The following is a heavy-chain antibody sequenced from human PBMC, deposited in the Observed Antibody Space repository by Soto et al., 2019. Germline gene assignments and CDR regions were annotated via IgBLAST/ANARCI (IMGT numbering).Heavy chain of an antibody. J-gene: IGHJ4*02. CDR2: ISYDGSNK. V-gene: IGHV3-30-3*01. CDR3: ASWYYYDRDNGV. Sequence: QVQLVESGGGVVQPGRSLRLSCAASGFTFSSYAMHWVRQAPGKGLEWVAVISYDGSNKYYADSVKGRFTISRDNSKNTLYLQMNSLRAEDTAVYYCASWYYYDRDNGVWGQGTLVTVSS. D-gene: IGHD3-22*01. CDR1: GFTFSSYA.